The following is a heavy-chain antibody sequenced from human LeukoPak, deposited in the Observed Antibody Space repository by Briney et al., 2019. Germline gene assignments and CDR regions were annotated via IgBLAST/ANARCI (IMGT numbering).Heavy chain of an antibody. V-gene: IGHV3-23*01. CDR3: AKDLNYDFWSGLDAFHI. CDR1: RFTFSSYA. Sequence: PGGSLRLSCAASRFTFSSYAMNWVRQAPGKGLEWVAAIRGSGGSTFYADSVKGRFTISRDNSKNTLYLQMNSLRAEDTAVYYCAKDLNYDFWSGLDAFHIWGQGTMVTVSS. D-gene: IGHD3-3*01. J-gene: IGHJ3*02. CDR2: IRGSGGST.